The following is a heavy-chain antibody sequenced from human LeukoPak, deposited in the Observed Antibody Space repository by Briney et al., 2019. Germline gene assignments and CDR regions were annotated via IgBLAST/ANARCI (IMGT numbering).Heavy chain of an antibody. J-gene: IGHJ4*02. CDR2: INRRRGRT. CDR3: AREVGGLDY. V-gene: IGHV3-23*01. Sequence: GGSLRLSCTASGFTFSTYAVSWVRQAPRGGREWVSVINRRRGRTYYADSVKGPCTLSRDNTQETLYLQMNSLRAEGTAVYHCAREVGGLDYWGQGTLVTVSS. D-gene: IGHD6-19*01. CDR1: GFTFSTYA.